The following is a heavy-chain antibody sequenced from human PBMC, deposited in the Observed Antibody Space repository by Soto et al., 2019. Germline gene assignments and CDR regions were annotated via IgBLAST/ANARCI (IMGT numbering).Heavy chain of an antibody. CDR1: GGSISSYY. CDR3: ARHSYKTYYMDV. Sequence: SETLSLTCTVSGGSISSYYWSWIRQPPGKGLEWIGYIYYSGSTNYNPSLKSRVTISVDTSKNQFSLKLSSVTAADTAVYYCARHSYKTYYMDVWGKGTTVTVSS. D-gene: IGHD1-26*01. CDR2: IYYSGST. J-gene: IGHJ6*03. V-gene: IGHV4-59*08.